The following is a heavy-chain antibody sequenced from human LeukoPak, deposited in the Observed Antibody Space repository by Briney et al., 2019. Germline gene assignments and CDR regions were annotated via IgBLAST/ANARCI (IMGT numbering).Heavy chain of an antibody. CDR3: ARAYYYDSSGYLYYFDY. V-gene: IGHV5-51*01. CDR2: IYPGDSKT. D-gene: IGHD3-22*01. CDR1: GYNFITYW. J-gene: IGHJ4*02. Sequence: GESLKISCKGSGYNFITYWIGWVRQMPGKGLEWMGIIYPGDSKTRYSPSFQGQVTISADKSISTAYLQWSSLKASDTAMYYCARAYYYDSSGYLYYFDYWGQGTLVTVSS.